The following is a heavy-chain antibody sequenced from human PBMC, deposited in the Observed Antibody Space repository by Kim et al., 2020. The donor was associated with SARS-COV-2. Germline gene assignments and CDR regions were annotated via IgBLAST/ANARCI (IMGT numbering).Heavy chain of an antibody. V-gene: IGHV3-7*01. CDR3: ARDGRRGLLWFGETAASYYGMDV. D-gene: IGHD3-10*01. CDR2: IKQDGSEK. CDR1: GFTFSSYW. Sequence: GGSLRLSCAASGFTFSSYWMSWVRQAPGKGLEWVANIKQDGSEKYYVDSVKGRFTISRDNAKNSLYLQMNSLRAEDTAVYYCARDGRRGLLWFGETAASYYGMDVWGHGATVTVSS. J-gene: IGHJ6*02.